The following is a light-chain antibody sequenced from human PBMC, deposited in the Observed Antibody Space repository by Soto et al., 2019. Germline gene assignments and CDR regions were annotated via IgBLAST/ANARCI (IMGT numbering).Light chain of an antibody. J-gene: IGLJ3*02. V-gene: IGLV2-23*01. CDR2: EDT. CDR1: SSDVGGYKL. Sequence: QSALTQPASVSGSPGQSITISCTGTSSDVGGYKLVSWYQQYPGKAPKLIIYEDTKRPSGVSNRFSGSKSGNTASLTISGLQAEDEADYHCCSYADTFWVFGGGTKLT. CDR3: CSYADTFWV.